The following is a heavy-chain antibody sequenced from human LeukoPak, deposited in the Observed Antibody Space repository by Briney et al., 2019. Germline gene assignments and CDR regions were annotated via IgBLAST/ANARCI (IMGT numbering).Heavy chain of an antibody. J-gene: IGHJ4*02. CDR1: GFSFSTYA. CDR3: AKNYYYDSSGYYAFSDY. V-gene: IGHV3-23*01. CDR2: ISGSGGST. D-gene: IGHD3-22*01. Sequence: PGGSLRLSCAASGFSFSTYATNWVRRAPGKGLEWVSVISGSGGSTYYADSVKGRFTISRDNSKNTLYLQMNSLRAEDTAVYYCAKNYYYDSSGYYAFSDYWGQGTLVTVSS.